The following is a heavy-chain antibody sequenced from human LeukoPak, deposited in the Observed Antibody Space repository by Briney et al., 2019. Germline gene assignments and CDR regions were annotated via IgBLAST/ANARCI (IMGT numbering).Heavy chain of an antibody. Sequence: GRSLRLSCAASGFTFSSYGMHWVRQAPGKGLEWVAVIWYDGSNKYYADSVKGRFTISRDNSKNTLYLQMNSLRAEDTAVYYCARAGSYGSGSYTNWGQGTLVTVSP. CDR1: GFTFSSYG. CDR2: IWYDGSNK. J-gene: IGHJ4*02. D-gene: IGHD3-10*01. CDR3: ARAGSYGSGSYTN. V-gene: IGHV3-33*01.